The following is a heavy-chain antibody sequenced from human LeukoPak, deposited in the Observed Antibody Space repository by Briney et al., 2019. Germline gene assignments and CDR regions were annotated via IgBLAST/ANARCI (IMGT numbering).Heavy chain of an antibody. CDR2: ISAYNGNT. V-gene: IGHV1-18*01. Sequence: ASVKVSCKASGGTFSSYGISWVRQAPGQGLEWMGWISAYNGNTNYAQKFQGRVTMTEDTSTDTAYMELSSLRSEDTAVYYCATRGDYWGQGTLVTVSS. J-gene: IGHJ4*02. CDR3: ATRGDY. CDR1: GGTFSSYG.